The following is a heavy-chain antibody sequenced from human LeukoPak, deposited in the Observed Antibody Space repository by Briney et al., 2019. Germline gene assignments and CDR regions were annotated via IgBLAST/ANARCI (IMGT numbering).Heavy chain of an antibody. CDR2: INHNGNVN. D-gene: IGHD3-16*02. J-gene: IGHJ4*02. Sequence: QAGGSLRLSCAASGFTFSSYWMNWARQAPGKGLEWVASINHNGNVNYYVDSVKGRFTISRDNAKNSLYLQMSNLRAEDTAVYFCVRERLGAIVENWGQGVLVIVSS. CDR1: GFTFSSYW. V-gene: IGHV3-7*03. CDR3: VRERLGAIVEN.